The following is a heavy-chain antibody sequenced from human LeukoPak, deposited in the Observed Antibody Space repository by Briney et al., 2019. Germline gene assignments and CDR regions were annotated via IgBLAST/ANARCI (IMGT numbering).Heavy chain of an antibody. Sequence: SETLSLTCAVSGGSFSGYYWSWIRQPPGKGLEWIGEINHSGSTNYNPSLKSRVTISVDTSKNQSSLKLSSVTAADTAVYYCARGVTTVTTSGSYYYMDVWGKGTTVTVSS. CDR3: ARGVTTVTTSGSYYYMDV. D-gene: IGHD4-17*01. V-gene: IGHV4-34*01. CDR1: GGSFSGYY. CDR2: INHSGST. J-gene: IGHJ6*03.